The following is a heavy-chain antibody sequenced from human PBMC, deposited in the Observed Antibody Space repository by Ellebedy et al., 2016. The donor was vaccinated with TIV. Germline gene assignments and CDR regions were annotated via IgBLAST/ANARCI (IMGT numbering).Heavy chain of an antibody. J-gene: IGHJ6*03. CDR2: ISAGGEVT. V-gene: IGHV3-23*01. D-gene: IGHD4-17*01. Sequence: GESLKISCAASGLTLSNYALSWLRQAPGKGLEWVSAISAGGEVTYYADSVKGRFTISRDNSKNTLFLQMNSLRAEDTAVYYCAKDLYGDYLMDVWGKGTTVTVSS. CDR1: GLTLSNYA. CDR3: AKDLYGDYLMDV.